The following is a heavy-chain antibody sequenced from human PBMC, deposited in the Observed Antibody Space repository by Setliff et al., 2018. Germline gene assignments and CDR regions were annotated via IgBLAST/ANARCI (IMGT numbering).Heavy chain of an antibody. CDR1: GGSISSYY. V-gene: IGHV4-4*08. CDR2: IHISGST. J-gene: IGHJ5*02. CDR3: ARGAGWWDL. Sequence: SETLSLTCTVSGGSISSYYWSWIRQPPGRGLEWIGYIHISGSTNYNPSLKSRVTISVDTSKNQFSLKLSSVTAADTAVYYCARGAGWWDLWGQGTLVTVSS.